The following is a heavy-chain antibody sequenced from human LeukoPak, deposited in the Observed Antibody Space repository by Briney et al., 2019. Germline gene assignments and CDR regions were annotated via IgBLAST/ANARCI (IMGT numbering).Heavy chain of an antibody. CDR1: GGSISSGGYY. D-gene: IGHD3-3*01. V-gene: IGHV4-31*03. J-gene: IGHJ5*02. Sequence: SETLSLTCTVSGGSISSGGYYWSWIRQHPGQRLEWIGYIYYSGSTYYNPSLKSRVTISVDTSKNQFSLKLSSVTAADTAVYYCARARPSSTIFRAWGQGTLVTVSS. CDR2: IYYSGST. CDR3: ARARPSSTIFRA.